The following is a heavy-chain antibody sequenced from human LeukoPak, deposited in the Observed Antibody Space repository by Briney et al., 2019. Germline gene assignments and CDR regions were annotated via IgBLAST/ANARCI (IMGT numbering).Heavy chain of an antibody. D-gene: IGHD1-26*01. CDR3: AAGVGATLVEDNWFDP. V-gene: IGHV1-58*02. J-gene: IGHJ5*02. Sequence: SVKVSCKASGFTFTSSAMQWVRQARGQRLEWIGWIVVGSGNTNYAQKFQERVTITRDMSTSTAYMELSNLRSEDTAVYYCAAGVGATLVEDNWFDPWGQGTLVTVSS. CDR1: GFTFTSSA. CDR2: IVVGSGNT.